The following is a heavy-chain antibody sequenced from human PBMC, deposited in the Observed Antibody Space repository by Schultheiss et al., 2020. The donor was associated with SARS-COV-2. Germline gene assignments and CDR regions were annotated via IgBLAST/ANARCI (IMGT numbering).Heavy chain of an antibody. CDR3: ARALGGGMDV. V-gene: IGHV4-34*01. J-gene: IGHJ6*02. Sequence: SETLSLTCAVSGGSISSGGYSWSWIRQPPGKGLEWIGEINHSGSTNYNPSLKSRVTISVDTSKNQFSLKLSSVTAADTAVYYCARALGGGMDVWGQGTTVTVSS. CDR1: GGSISSGGYS. CDR2: INHSGST.